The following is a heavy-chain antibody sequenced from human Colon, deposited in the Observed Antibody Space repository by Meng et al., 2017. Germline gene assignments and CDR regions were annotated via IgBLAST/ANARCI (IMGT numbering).Heavy chain of an antibody. V-gene: IGHV4-59*01. D-gene: IGHD3-9*01. CDR2: IFYSGST. CDR1: GGSISDYY. CDR3: ARELLTGYYFDY. J-gene: IGHJ4*02. Sequence: QVQLQESGPGLVKPSETLSLTCTVSGGSISDYYWSWIRQSPGKGLEWIGYIFYSGSTNYNPSLKSRVTISVDTSKNQFSLRLTSVTAADTAVYFCARELLTGYYFDYWGQGTLVTVSS.